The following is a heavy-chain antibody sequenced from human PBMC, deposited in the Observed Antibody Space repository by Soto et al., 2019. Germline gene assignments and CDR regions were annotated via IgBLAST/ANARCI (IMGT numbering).Heavy chain of an antibody. CDR1: GFSLSTSGVG. V-gene: IGHV2-5*02. CDR3: AHRVGDSCGYYSEFDY. J-gene: IGHJ4*02. CDR2: IYWDDGK. D-gene: IGHD3-22*01. Sequence: QITLKESGPTLVKPTQTLTLTCTFSGFSLSTSGVGVGWFRQPPGKALEWLALIYWDDGKRYTPSLKSSLSITNATSKNQVVLTMTNMDPVDTATYYCAHRVGDSCGYYSEFDYWGQGTLVTVSS.